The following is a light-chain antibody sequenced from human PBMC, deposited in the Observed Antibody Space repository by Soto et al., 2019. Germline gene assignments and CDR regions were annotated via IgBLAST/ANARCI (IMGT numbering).Light chain of an antibody. Sequence: QAVVTQPPSLSGTPGQRVTISCSGSNSNIGRYSVNWYQHFPGTAPKILIYSDDERPSGVPDRFSGSQSGTSASLAISGLQSEDEAEYYCAAWDDNLNGPLFGGGTKVTVL. J-gene: IGLJ3*02. V-gene: IGLV1-44*01. CDR3: AAWDDNLNGPL. CDR1: NSNIGRYS. CDR2: SDD.